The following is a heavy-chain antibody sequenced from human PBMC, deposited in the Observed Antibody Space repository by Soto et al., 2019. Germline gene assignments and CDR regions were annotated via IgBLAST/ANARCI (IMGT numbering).Heavy chain of an antibody. V-gene: IGHV3-23*01. J-gene: IGHJ5*02. CDR2: ISGSGGST. D-gene: IGHD3-10*01. CDR1: GFTFSSYA. Sequence: VGSLRLSCAASGFTFSSYAMSWVRQAPGKGLEWVSAISGSGGSTYYADSVKGRFTISRGNSKNTLYLQMNSLRAEDTAVYYCAKEALLWFGELLFRGVISDPWGQGTLVTVSS. CDR3: AKEALLWFGELLFRGVISDP.